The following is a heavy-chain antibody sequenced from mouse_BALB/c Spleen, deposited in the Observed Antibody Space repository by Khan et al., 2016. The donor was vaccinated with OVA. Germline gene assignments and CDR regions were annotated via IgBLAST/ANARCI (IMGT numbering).Heavy chain of an antibody. CDR1: GYTFTDYE. J-gene: IGHJ1*01. CDR3: TSSDGYYGYFDV. CDR2: IDPETGGT. D-gene: IGHD2-3*01. V-gene: IGHV1-15*01. Sequence: QVQLQQSGAELVRPGASVTLSCKASGYTFTDYEMHWVKQIPVHGLEWIGAIDPETGGTAYNQKFKGKATLTVDKSSSTAYMELRSLTSEDSAVYCCTSSDGYYGYFDVWGAGTTVTVSS.